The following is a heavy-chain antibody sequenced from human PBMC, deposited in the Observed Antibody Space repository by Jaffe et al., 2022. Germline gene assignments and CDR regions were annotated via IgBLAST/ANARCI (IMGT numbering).Heavy chain of an antibody. V-gene: IGHV3-9*01. Sequence: EVQLVESGGGLVQPGRSLRLSCAASGFTFDDYAMHWVRQAPGKGLEWVSGISWNSGSIGYADSVKGRFTISRDNAKNSLYLQMNSLRAEDTALYYCAKDMEGVWWSENDAFDIWGQGTMVTVSS. D-gene: IGHD2-8*02. J-gene: IGHJ3*02. CDR3: AKDMEGVWWSENDAFDI. CDR2: ISWNSGSI. CDR1: GFTFDDYA.